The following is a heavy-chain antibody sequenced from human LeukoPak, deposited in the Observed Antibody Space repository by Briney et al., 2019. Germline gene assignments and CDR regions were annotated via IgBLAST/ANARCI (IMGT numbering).Heavy chain of an antibody. V-gene: IGHV4-39*01. CDR2: IYYDGST. CDR1: GGSISSSSYY. CDR3: ARHGNRRNWFDP. D-gene: IGHD1-1*01. Sequence: SEPLSLTCTVSGGSISSSSYYWGWIRQPPGKGLEWIGSIYYDGSTYYNPSLKSRVTISVDTSKNQFSLKLSSVTAADTAVYYCARHGNRRNWFDPWGQGTLVTVSS. J-gene: IGHJ5*02.